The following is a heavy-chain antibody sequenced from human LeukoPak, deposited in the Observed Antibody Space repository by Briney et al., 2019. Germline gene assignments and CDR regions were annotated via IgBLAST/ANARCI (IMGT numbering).Heavy chain of an antibody. J-gene: IGHJ5*02. CDR3: TRTLGAVADSRYWFDP. CDR2: ISPYNENT. Sequence: GASVKVSCKASGYTFIRNGISWVRQAPGQGLEWMGWISPYNENTKYLQMLQGRVTLTTDTSTSTAYMELRSLTSDDTAVYYCTRTLGAVADSRYWFDPWGQGTLVTVSS. V-gene: IGHV1-18*01. CDR1: GYTFIRNG. D-gene: IGHD3-16*01.